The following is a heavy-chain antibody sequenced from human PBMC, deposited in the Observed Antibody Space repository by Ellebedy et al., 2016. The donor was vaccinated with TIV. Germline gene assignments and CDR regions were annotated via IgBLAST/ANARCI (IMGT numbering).Heavy chain of an antibody. J-gene: IGHJ3*02. V-gene: IGHV4-31*03. CDR1: GGSISSGGYY. CDR3: ARMRIVVVPAPPKDAFDI. CDR2: IYYTGST. Sequence: SETLSLTXTVSGGSISSGGYYWSWIRQHPGKGLEWIGHIYYTGSTYYNPSLSRVTISVDTSKNQFSLKLSSVTAADTAVYYCARMRIVVVPAPPKDAFDIWGQGTMVTVSS. D-gene: IGHD2-2*01.